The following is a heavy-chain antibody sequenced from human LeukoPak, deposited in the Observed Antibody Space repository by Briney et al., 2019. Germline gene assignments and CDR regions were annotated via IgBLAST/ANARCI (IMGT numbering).Heavy chain of an antibody. CDR3: ARVGVMKTTVDY. V-gene: IGHV3-72*01. J-gene: IGHJ4*02. D-gene: IGHD4-11*01. Sequence: GGSLRLSCAASGVTFNDAWMNWVRQAPGKGLEWVGRTRDKASSYTTDYAASVKGRFTISRDDSKNSLYLQMNSLKTEDTAVYYCARVGVMKTTVDYWGQGALVTVSS. CDR2: TRDKASSYTT. CDR1: GVTFNDAW.